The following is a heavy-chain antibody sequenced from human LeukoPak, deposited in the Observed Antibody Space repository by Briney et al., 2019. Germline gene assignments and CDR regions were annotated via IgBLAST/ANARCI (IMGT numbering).Heavy chain of an antibody. J-gene: IGHJ6*03. V-gene: IGHV1-69*05. CDR2: IIPIFGTA. CDR1: GGTFSSYA. Sequence: ASVKVSCKASGGTFSSYAISWVRQAPGQGLEWMRGIIPIFGTANYAQKFQGRVTIITDESTSTAYMELSSLRSEDTAVYYCARSFGVVREGHYYYYYYMDVWGKGTTVTVSS. D-gene: IGHD3-3*01. CDR3: ARSFGVVREGHYYYYYYMDV.